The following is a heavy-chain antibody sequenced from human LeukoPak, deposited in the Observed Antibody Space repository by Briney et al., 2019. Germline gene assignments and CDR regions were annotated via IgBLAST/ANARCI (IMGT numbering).Heavy chain of an antibody. Sequence: PGGSLRLSCAASGFTFSSYSMNWVRQAPGKGLEWVSSISSSSSYMYYADSVKGRFTISRDNAKNSLYLQMNSLRAEDTAVYYCARDCSSGYYDFWSGYWAFDIWGQGTMVTVSS. V-gene: IGHV3-21*01. D-gene: IGHD3-3*01. CDR2: ISSSSSYM. J-gene: IGHJ3*02. CDR1: GFTFSSYS. CDR3: ARDCSSGYYDFWSGYWAFDI.